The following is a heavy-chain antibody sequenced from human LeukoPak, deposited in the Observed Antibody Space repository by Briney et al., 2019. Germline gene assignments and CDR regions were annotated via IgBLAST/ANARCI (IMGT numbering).Heavy chain of an antibody. D-gene: IGHD4-17*01. Sequence: PSETLSLTCAVYGGSFSGYYWSWIRQPPGKGLEWIGEINHSGSTNYNPSLKSRVTISVDTSKNQFSLKLSSVTAADTAVYYCARGLYGDYAGLDYWGQGTLVTVSS. J-gene: IGHJ4*02. CDR2: INHSGST. V-gene: IGHV4-34*01. CDR3: ARGLYGDYAGLDY. CDR1: GGSFSGYY.